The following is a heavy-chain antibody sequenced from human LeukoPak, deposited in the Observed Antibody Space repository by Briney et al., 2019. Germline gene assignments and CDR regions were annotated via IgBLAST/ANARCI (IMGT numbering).Heavy chain of an antibody. J-gene: IGHJ4*02. Sequence: SETLSLTCTVSGGSTSSSSYYWGWIRQPPGKGLEWIGSIYYSGSTYYNPSLKSRVTISVDTSKNQFSLKLSSVTAADTAVYYCARQSLVVRLYYDILTGYFRSWGQGTLVTVSS. D-gene: IGHD3-9*01. CDR1: GGSTSSSSYY. CDR2: IYYSGST. V-gene: IGHV4-39*01. CDR3: ARQSLVVRLYYDILTGYFRS.